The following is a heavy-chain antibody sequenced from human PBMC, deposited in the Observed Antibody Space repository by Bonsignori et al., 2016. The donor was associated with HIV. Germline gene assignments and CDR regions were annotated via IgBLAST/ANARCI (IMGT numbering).Heavy chain of an antibody. CDR3: ARDHISAGGRGSSFDS. J-gene: IGHJ4*02. CDR2: IDYTGSA. Sequence: QLQLQESGPGLVKPSETLSLTCIVSGGSISMGNYHWGWIRQPPGKGLEWIGNIDYTGSAWYNPSLKSRVTISVDTSSNQFSLKLSSVTAADTALYYCARDHISAGGRGSSFDSWGQGTLVTVS. V-gene: IGHV4-39*07. D-gene: IGHD6-13*01. CDR1: GGSISMGNYH.